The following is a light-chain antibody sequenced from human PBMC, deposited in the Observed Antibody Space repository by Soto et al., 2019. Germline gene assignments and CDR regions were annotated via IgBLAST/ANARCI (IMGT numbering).Light chain of an antibody. J-gene: IGKJ4*01. CDR2: AAS. V-gene: IGKV1-9*01. CDR1: QGISTY. CDR3: QQLHSYPLT. Sequence: DIQLTQSPSFLSASVRDRVTITCRASQGISTYLAWYQQKPGKAPKLLIYAASTLQSGVPSRFSGSGSGTEFTLTISSLQPEDFATYYCQQLHSYPLTFGGGTKVEIK.